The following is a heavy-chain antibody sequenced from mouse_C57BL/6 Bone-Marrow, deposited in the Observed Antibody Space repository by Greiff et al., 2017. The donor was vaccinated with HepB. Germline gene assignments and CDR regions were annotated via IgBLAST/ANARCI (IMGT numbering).Heavy chain of an antibody. V-gene: IGHV1-80*01. CDR3: ARDRANWDPYYVDY. D-gene: IGHD4-1*01. Sequence: VQLQQSGAELVKPGASVKISCKASGYAFSSYWMNWVKQRPGKGLEWIGQIDPGDGDTNYNGKFKGKATLTADKSSSTAYMQLSSLTSEDSAVYFCARDRANWDPYYVDYWGQGTTLTVSS. CDR2: IDPGDGDT. J-gene: IGHJ2*01. CDR1: GYAFSSYW.